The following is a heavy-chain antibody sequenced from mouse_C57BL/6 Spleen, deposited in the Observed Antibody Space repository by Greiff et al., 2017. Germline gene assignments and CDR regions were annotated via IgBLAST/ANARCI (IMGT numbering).Heavy chain of an antibody. V-gene: IGHV1-55*01. Sequence: QVKLQQPGAELVKPGASVKLSCKASGYTFTSYWITWVKQRPGQGLEWIGDIYPGSGSTNYNEKFKSKATLTVDTSSSTAYMQLSSLTSEDSAGDYGARWDDEGAWFAYGGQGTLVTVSA. D-gene: IGHD4-1*01. CDR2: IYPGSGST. J-gene: IGHJ3*01. CDR3: ARWDDEGAWFAY. CDR1: GYTFTSYW.